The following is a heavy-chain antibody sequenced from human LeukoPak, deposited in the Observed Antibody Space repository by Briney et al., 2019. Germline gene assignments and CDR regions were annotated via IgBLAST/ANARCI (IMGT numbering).Heavy chain of an antibody. CDR1: GGSISSSNYY. J-gene: IGHJ4*02. CDR2: IYYSGST. D-gene: IGHD2-15*01. Sequence: SETLSLTCTVSGGSISSSNYYWGWIRQPPGKGLVWIGSIYYSGSTYYNPSLKSRVTISVDTSKNQFSLKLSSVTAADTAVFYCARHRGCSGGSCYRYFDYWGQGTLVTVSS. CDR3: ARHRGCSGGSCYRYFDY. V-gene: IGHV4-39*01.